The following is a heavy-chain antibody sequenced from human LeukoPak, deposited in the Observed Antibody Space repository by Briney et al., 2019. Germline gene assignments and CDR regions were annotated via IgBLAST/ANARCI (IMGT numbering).Heavy chain of an antibody. Sequence: PGESLKISFKGSGXSFTSHCIGWVRQMPGKGLELMVIIYPGDSDTTFQSQVTMSADNSISTAYLQWSSLKASDTAIYYCARVLSGGGAFDIWGQGTTVTVSS. J-gene: IGHJ3*02. CDR2: IYPGDSDT. CDR1: GXSFTSHC. D-gene: IGHD3-16*01. CDR3: ARVLSGGGAFDI. V-gene: IGHV5-51*01.